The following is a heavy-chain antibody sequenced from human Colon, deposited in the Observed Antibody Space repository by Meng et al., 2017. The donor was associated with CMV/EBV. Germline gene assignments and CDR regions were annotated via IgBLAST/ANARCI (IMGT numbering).Heavy chain of an antibody. D-gene: IGHD3-3*02. CDR3: ARGGGAFFYYFDY. CDR1: GFTFSTYA. J-gene: IGHJ4*02. CDR2: ISDSGTAT. Sequence: GESLKISCAASGFTFSTYAMTWVRQAPGKGLEWVSSISDSGTATYYADSVKGRFTISRDNSKSTLYLQMNSLRAEDTALYYCARGGGAFFYYFDYWGQGTLVTVSS. V-gene: IGHV3-23*01.